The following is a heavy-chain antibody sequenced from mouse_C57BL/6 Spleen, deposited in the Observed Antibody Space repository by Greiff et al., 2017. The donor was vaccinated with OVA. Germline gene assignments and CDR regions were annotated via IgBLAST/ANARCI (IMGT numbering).Heavy chain of an antibody. Sequence: QVQLKQPGAELVKPGASVKLSCKASGYTFTSYWMHWVKQRPGQGLEWIGMIHPNSGSTNYNEKFKSKATLTVDKSSSTAYMQLSSLTSEDSAVYYCARSPFNGYFDVWGTGTTVTVSS. J-gene: IGHJ1*03. CDR3: ARSPFNGYFDV. CDR2: IHPNSGST. CDR1: GYTFTSYW. V-gene: IGHV1-64*01.